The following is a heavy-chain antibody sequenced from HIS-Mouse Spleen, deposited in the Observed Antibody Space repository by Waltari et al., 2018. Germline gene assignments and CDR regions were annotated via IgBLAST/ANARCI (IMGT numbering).Heavy chain of an antibody. CDR2: IDWDDDK. CDR3: ARIRIAAAGSLFDY. CDR1: GFSLSTSGMC. Sequence: QVTLRESGPALVKPTQTLTLTCTFSGFSLSTSGMCVSWIRQPPGKALEWLARIDWDDDKYNSTSLKNRLTISKDTSKNQVVLKMTNMDPVDTATYYCARIRIAAAGSLFDYWGQGTLVTVSS. J-gene: IGHJ4*02. D-gene: IGHD6-13*01. V-gene: IGHV2-70*15.